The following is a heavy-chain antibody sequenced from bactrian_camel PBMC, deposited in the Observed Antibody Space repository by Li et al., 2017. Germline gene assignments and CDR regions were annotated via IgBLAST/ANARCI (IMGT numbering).Heavy chain of an antibody. V-gene: IGHV3S54*01. CDR2: VSTGTLGT. CDR3: AADRSRMTTMQTLGFTPRY. Sequence: HVQLVESGGGSVETGGSLSLSCIASGYRVDRDGCMGWFHQLPGKFRIEERVEIAIVSTGTLGTLYGDSVKGRFTISKDNAKNTLYLQMNSLKPEDTAMYYCAADRSRMTTMQTLGFTPRYWGQGTQVTVS. CDR1: GYRVDRDGC. J-gene: IGHJ4*01. D-gene: IGHD3*01.